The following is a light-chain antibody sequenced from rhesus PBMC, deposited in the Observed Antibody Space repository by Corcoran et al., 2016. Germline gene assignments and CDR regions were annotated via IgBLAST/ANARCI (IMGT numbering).Light chain of an antibody. CDR2: KVS. V-gene: IGKV2-65*01. J-gene: IGKJ1*01. Sequence: DVVMTQSPPALPITPGQPASISCRSRQSLVHINGNTYLSWFQQKPGQPPRLLIYKVSNQVSGVQDRFSGSGERTDITLKISRGEAEDDADYYGIKFTHTPWTFGQGTKVEIK. CDR3: IKFTHTPWT. CDR1: QSLVHINGNTY.